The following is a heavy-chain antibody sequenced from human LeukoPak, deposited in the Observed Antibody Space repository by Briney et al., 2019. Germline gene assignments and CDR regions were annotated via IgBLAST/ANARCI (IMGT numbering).Heavy chain of an antibody. CDR3: ARDRVGYSGYDGIFDY. J-gene: IGHJ4*02. Sequence: GRSLRLSCAASGFTFSSYAMHWVRQAPGKGLEWVAVISYDGSNKYYADSVKGQFTISRDNSKNTLYLQMNSLRAEDTAVYYCARDRVGYSGYDGIFDYWGQGTLVTVSS. V-gene: IGHV3-30-3*01. CDR2: ISYDGSNK. CDR1: GFTFSSYA. D-gene: IGHD5-12*01.